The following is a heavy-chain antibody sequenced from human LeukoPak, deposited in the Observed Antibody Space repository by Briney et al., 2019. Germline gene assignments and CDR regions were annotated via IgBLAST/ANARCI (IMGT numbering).Heavy chain of an antibody. D-gene: IGHD5-24*01. V-gene: IGHV4-31*03. CDR3: ARDRRDGYKSAFDI. J-gene: IGHJ3*02. CDR2: IYYSGGT. Sequence: SETLSLTCTVSGGSISSGGYYWSWIRQHPGKGLEWIGYIYYSGGTYYNPSLKSRVTISVDTSKNQFSLKLSSVTAADTAVYYCARDRRDGYKSAFDIWGQGTMVTVSS. CDR1: GGSISSGGYY.